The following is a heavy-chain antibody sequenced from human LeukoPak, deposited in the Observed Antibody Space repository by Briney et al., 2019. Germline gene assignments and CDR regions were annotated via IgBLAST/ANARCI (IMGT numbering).Heavy chain of an antibody. Sequence: TGGSLRLSCAASGFAFSSLAMGWVRQAPGKGLEWVSVICDSGSVTYYANSVKGRFTISRDNSKNTLFLQMNSLGAEDKAVYYCAKDARRTNGWYFFDYWGQGTLVTVSS. CDR1: GFAFSSLA. J-gene: IGHJ4*02. V-gene: IGHV3-23*01. CDR2: ICDSGSVT. CDR3: AKDARRTNGWYFFDY. D-gene: IGHD6-19*01.